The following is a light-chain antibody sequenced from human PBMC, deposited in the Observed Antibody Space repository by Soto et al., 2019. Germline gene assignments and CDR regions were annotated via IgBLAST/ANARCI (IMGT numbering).Light chain of an antibody. V-gene: IGKV3-20*01. J-gene: IGKJ1*01. CDR2: SAS. Sequence: EIVLTQSPGTLSLSPGDGATLSCRASQSVSSSYLAWYQQKPGQAPRLLMYSASSRATGIPARFSGSGSGTDLTLTISRLEPEDFAVYYCQKYGSSSRTXGQGTKVDIK. CDR3: QKYGSSSRT. CDR1: QSVSSSY.